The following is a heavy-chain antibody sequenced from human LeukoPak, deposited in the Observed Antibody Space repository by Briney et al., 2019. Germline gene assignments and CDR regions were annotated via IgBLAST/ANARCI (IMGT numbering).Heavy chain of an antibody. D-gene: IGHD2-8*01. CDR2: IHPGDSDT. Sequence: GVSLKISCKGSGYSFTNYWIGWVRQMPGKGLEWMGIIHPGDSDTRYSPTFQGQVTISIDKSITTAYLQWSSLKASDTAMYYCARSPFYYFDYWGQGTLVSVPS. V-gene: IGHV5-51*01. CDR1: GYSFTNYW. J-gene: IGHJ4*02. CDR3: ARSPFYYFDY.